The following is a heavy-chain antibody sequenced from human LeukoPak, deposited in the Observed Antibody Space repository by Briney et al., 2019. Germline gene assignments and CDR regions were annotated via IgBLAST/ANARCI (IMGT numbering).Heavy chain of an antibody. CDR2: IIPIFGTA. D-gene: IGHD5-18*01. Sequence: ASVKVSCKASGGTFSSYAISWVRQAPGQGLEWMGGIIPIFGTANYAQKFQGRVTITADESTSTAYMELSSLRSEDTAVYYCASGVRSRGYSYGYDFDYWGQGTLVTVSS. V-gene: IGHV1-69*13. CDR1: GGTFSSYA. J-gene: IGHJ4*02. CDR3: ASGVRSRGYSYGYDFDY.